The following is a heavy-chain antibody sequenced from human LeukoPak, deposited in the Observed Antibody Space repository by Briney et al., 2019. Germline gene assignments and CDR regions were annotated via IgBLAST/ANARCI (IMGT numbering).Heavy chain of an antibody. V-gene: IGHV1-8*03. Sequence: EASVKVSCKASGYTFTSYDINWVRQATGQGLEWMGWMNPNSGNTGYAQKFQGRVTITRNTSISTAYMELSSLRSEDTAVYYCARGAAGNYYDSSGYYSRWGQGILVTVSS. CDR3: ARGAAGNYYDSSGYYSR. CDR2: MNPNSGNT. CDR1: GYTFTSYD. J-gene: IGHJ4*02. D-gene: IGHD3-22*01.